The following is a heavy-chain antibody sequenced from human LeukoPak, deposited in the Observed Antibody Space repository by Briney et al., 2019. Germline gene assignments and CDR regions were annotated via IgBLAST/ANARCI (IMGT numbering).Heavy chain of an antibody. Sequence: GGSLRLSCAASGFTFSNYDMNWVRQAPGKGLEWVSGVSYNGAETYYVDSVTGRFIISRDTSKNTLYLQMNSLRAEDTAVYYCAKGVRDGYNSPIDYWGQGTLVTVSS. J-gene: IGHJ4*02. D-gene: IGHD5-24*01. CDR3: AKGVRDGYNSPIDY. V-gene: IGHV3-23*01. CDR1: GFTFSNYD. CDR2: VSYNGAET.